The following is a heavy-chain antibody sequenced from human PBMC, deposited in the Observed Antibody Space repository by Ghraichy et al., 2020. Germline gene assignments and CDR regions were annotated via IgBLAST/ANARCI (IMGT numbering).Heavy chain of an antibody. D-gene: IGHD3-3*01. Sequence: GGSLRLSCAASGFTFSSYAMSWVRQAPGKGLEWVSAISGSGGSTYYADSVKGRFTISRDNSKNTLYLQMNSLRAEDTAVYYCAKGDFWSGYYLFGNLNLFDYWGQGTLVTVSS. V-gene: IGHV3-23*01. CDR2: ISGSGGST. CDR3: AKGDFWSGYYLFGNLNLFDY. J-gene: IGHJ4*02. CDR1: GFTFSSYA.